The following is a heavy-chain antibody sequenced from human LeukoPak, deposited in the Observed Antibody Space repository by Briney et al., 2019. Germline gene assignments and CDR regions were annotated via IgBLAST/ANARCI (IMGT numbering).Heavy chain of an antibody. CDR3: ATGGSGSYWPFDY. CDR1: GGTFISYA. D-gene: IGHD1-26*01. CDR2: IIPIFGTA. Sequence: SVKVSCKASGGTFISYAISWVRQAPGQGLEWMGGIIPIFGTANYAQKFQGRVTITADESTSTAYMELSSLRSEDTAVYYCATGGSGSYWPFDYWGQGTLVTVSS. J-gene: IGHJ4*02. V-gene: IGHV1-69*01.